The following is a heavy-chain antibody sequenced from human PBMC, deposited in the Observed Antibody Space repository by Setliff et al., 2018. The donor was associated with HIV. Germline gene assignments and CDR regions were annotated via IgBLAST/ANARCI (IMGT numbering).Heavy chain of an antibody. Sequence: GESLKISCKGSGYSFTSYWIGWVRQMPGKGLEWMGIIYPGGSDTRYSPSFQGQVTISADKSVSTAYLQWSSLKASDTATYYCARRLSANSFDYWGQGTLVTVSS. D-gene: IGHD1-7*01. CDR2: IYPGGSDT. J-gene: IGHJ4*02. CDR1: GYSFTSYW. CDR3: ARRLSANSFDY. V-gene: IGHV5-51*01.